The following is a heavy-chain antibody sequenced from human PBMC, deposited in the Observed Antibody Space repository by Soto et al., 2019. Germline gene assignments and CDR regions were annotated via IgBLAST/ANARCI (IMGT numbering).Heavy chain of an antibody. CDR2: IYATGTT. CDR3: VRDGTKTLRDWFDP. CDR1: GASISGYY. V-gene: IGHV4-4*07. J-gene: IGHJ5*02. D-gene: IGHD1-1*01. Sequence: SETLSLTCTVSGASISGYYWSWIRKSAGKGLEWIGRIYATGTTDYNPSLKSRVMMSVDTSKKQISLRLRSVTAADTAVYYCVRDGTKTLRDWFDPWGQGISVTVSS.